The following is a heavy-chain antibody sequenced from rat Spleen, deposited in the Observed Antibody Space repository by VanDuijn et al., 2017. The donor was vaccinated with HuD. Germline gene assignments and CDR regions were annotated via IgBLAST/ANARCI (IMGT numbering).Heavy chain of an antibody. CDR2: ISPSGGST. CDR1: GFTFSSFW. CDR3: ATEGYYSSYMSFDS. V-gene: IGHV5-58*01. Sequence: EVQLVETGGGLVQPGRSLKLSCVTSGFTFSSFWMYWIRQAPGKGLEWVSSISPSGGSTYYRDSVKGRFTISRDNAKSTLYLQMDSLRSEDTATYYCATEGYYSSYMSFDSWGQGVMVTVSS. D-gene: IGHD1-2*01. J-gene: IGHJ2*01.